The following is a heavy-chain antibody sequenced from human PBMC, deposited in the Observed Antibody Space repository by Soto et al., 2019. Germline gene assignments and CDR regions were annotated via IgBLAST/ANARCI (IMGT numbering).Heavy chain of an antibody. D-gene: IGHD2-21*02. CDR2: ISSSGTT. CDR3: ARGPFCGGDCYLGV. CDR1: AGSIHTFH. J-gene: IGHJ4*02. V-gene: IGHV4-4*07. Sequence: ESLSPTCTVAAGSIHTFHWSWVRHAAGKGLEWIGRISSSGTTNYNPSLKSRVTMSMDTSTDQFSLRLTSLTAADTAVYFCARGPFCGGDCYLGVWGQGPXAPVSS.